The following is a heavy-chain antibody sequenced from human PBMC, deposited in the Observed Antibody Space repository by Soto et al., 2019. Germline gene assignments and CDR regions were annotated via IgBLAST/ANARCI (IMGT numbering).Heavy chain of an antibody. J-gene: IGHJ4*02. CDR3: AKSGLRFLEWYLDS. CDR1: GFTFSSYA. D-gene: IGHD3-3*01. Sequence: PGGSLRLSCTASGFTFSSYAMTWVRQAPGKGLEWVSDISGSGDNTYYADSVKGRFTISRDKSKNTLFLQMSSLRAEDTAVYYCAKSGLRFLEWYLDSWGQGTLVTVSS. V-gene: IGHV3-23*01. CDR2: ISGSGDNT.